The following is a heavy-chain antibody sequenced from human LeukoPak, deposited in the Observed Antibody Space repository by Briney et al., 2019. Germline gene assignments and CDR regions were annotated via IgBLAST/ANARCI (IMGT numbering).Heavy chain of an antibody. CDR3: ARVDWNYVPYYYYYMDV. V-gene: IGHV4-39*01. J-gene: IGHJ6*03. CDR2: IYYSGST. Sequence: SETLSLTCTVSGGSISSSSYYWGWIRQPPGKGLEWIGSIYYSGSTYYNPSLKSRVTISVDTSKNQFSLKLSSVTAADTAVYYCARVDWNYVPYYYYYMDVWGKGTMVTVSS. D-gene: IGHD1-7*01. CDR1: GGSISSSSYY.